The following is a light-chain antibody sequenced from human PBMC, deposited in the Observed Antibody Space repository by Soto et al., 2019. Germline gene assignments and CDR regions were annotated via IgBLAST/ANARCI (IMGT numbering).Light chain of an antibody. CDR2: GTS. J-gene: IGKJ5*01. CDR1: QRVSSN. Sequence: EIVLTQSPGTLSLSPGERATLSCRVSQRVSSNLAWYQQKPGQAPRLLIYGTSTRATGIPARFSGSGSGTEFTLTISGLQSEDFAVYYCQQYNKWPPITFGQGTRLEIK. CDR3: QQYNKWPPIT. V-gene: IGKV3-15*01.